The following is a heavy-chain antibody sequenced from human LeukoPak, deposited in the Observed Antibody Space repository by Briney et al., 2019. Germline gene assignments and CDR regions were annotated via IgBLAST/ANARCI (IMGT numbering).Heavy chain of an antibody. CDR2: IRSKAYGGTT. CDR1: GFTFGDYA. D-gene: IGHD3-22*01. Sequence: PGRSLRLSCTPSGFTFGDYAMSWVRQAPGKGLEWVGFIRSKAYGGTTEYAASVKGRFTISRDDSKSIAYLQMNSLKTEDTAVYYCTRGDSSGYYNPADYWGQGTLVTVSS. J-gene: IGHJ4*02. CDR3: TRGDSSGYYNPADY. V-gene: IGHV3-49*04.